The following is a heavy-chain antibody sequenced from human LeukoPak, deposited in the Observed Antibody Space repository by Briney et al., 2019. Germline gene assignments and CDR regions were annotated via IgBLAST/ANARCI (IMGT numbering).Heavy chain of an antibody. CDR3: ARHSGSGYYYDFDY. CDR2: IYYSGST. J-gene: IGHJ4*02. V-gene: IGHV4-59*08. CDR1: GGSISSYY. Sequence: SETLSLTCTVSGGSISSYYWSWIRQPPGKGLEWIGYIYYSGSTNYNPSLKSRVTISVDTSKNQFSLKLSSVTAADTAVYYCARHSGSGYYYDFDYWGRGTLVTVSS. D-gene: IGHD3-22*01.